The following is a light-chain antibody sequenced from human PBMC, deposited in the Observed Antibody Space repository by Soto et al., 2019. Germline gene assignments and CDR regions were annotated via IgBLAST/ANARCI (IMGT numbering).Light chain of an antibody. J-gene: IGKJ4*01. Sequence: EIVLTQSPGTLSLSPGERATLSCRASQSVSSSYVAWYQQKPGQAHRLLIYGASSRATGIPDRFSGSGSGTDFTLTISRLEPEDFAVYYCQQYGSSPLTFGGGTKVDIK. CDR3: QQYGSSPLT. CDR2: GAS. V-gene: IGKV3-20*01. CDR1: QSVSSSY.